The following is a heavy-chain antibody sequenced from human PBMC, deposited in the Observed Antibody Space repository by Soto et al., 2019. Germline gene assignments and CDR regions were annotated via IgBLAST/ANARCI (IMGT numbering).Heavy chain of an antibody. Sequence: PGGSLRLSCAASGFTFSGSAMHWVRQATGKGLECVSAIGTAGDTYYPGSVKGRFTISRENAKNSLYLQMNSLRAGDTAVYYCARGRMTTVTLDDAFDIWGQGTMVTVSS. J-gene: IGHJ3*02. CDR2: IGTAGDT. V-gene: IGHV3-13*01. CDR3: ARGRMTTVTLDDAFDI. CDR1: GFTFSGSA. D-gene: IGHD4-17*01.